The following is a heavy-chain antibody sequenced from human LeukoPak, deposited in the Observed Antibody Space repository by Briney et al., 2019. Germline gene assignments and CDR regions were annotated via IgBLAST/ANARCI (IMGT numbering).Heavy chain of an antibody. CDR1: GFSFSDYG. CDR2: IYSGGTT. J-gene: IGHJ3*02. Sequence: PGRSLRLSCAASGFSFSDYGMHWVRQAPGKGLEWVSVIYSGGTTSYADSVKGRFTFSRDNSKNTLYLQMNSLRAEDTAVYYCARDRGYTSSWYGVDAIDIWGQGTMVTVSS. CDR3: ARDRGYTSSWYGVDAIDI. V-gene: IGHV3-NL1*01. D-gene: IGHD6-13*01.